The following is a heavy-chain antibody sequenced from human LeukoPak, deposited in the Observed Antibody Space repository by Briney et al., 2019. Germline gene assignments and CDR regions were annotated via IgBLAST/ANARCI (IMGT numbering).Heavy chain of an antibody. Sequence: GGSLRLSCTASGLTFSSYTMHWVRRAPGKGLEWVAVISHDGNIKYHADSMKDRFTISRDNSRNTLYLQMNNLRPEDTAVYSCARAKYYDSRGYSVREAYDIWGQGTMVTVSS. V-gene: IGHV3-30*04. J-gene: IGHJ3*02. CDR2: ISHDGNIK. CDR1: GLTFSSYT. D-gene: IGHD3-22*01. CDR3: ARAKYYDSRGYSVREAYDI.